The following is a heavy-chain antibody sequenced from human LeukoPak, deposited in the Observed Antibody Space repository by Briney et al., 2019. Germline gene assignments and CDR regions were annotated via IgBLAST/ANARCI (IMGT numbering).Heavy chain of an antibody. CDR2: IYNEGST. CDR3: ARNILFAFDI. J-gene: IGHJ3*02. CDR1: GLTLSSSY. V-gene: IGHV3-53*01. Sequence: GWSLRLSCAASGLTLSSSYMSWVRQARAKGVEGVSIIYNEGSTYYADSMKGRFTIYRDNSKNSLYLQVNSLRAEDTAMYYCARNILFAFDIWGQGTMVTVSS.